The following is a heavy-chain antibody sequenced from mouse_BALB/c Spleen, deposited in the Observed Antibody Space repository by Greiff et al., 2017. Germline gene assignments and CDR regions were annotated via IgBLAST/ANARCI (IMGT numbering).Heavy chain of an antibody. CDR2: ISSGGSYT. CDR3: TRDREYDAYFDY. CDR1: GFTFSSYT. V-gene: IGHV5-6-4*01. D-gene: IGHD2-14*01. Sequence: EVKLMESGGGLVKPGGSLKLSCAASGFTFSSYTMSWVRQTPEKRLEWVATISSGGSYTYYPDSVKGRFTISRDNAKNTLYLQMSSLKSEDTAMYYCTRDREYDAYFDYWGQGTTLTVSS. J-gene: IGHJ2*01.